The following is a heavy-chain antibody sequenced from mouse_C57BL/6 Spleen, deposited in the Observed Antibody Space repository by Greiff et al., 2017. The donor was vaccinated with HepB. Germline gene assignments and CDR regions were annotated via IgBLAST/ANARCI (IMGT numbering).Heavy chain of an antibody. V-gene: IGHV5-4*01. CDR1: GFTFSSYA. CDR2: ISDGGSYT. Sequence: EVQLVESGGGLVKPGGSLKLSCAASGFTFSSYAMSWVRQTPEKRLEWVATISDGGSYTYYPDNVKGRFTISRDNAKNNLYLQMSHLKSEDTAMYYCASLPHYYAMDYWGQGTSVTVSS. D-gene: IGHD5-1*01. J-gene: IGHJ4*01. CDR3: ASLPHYYAMDY.